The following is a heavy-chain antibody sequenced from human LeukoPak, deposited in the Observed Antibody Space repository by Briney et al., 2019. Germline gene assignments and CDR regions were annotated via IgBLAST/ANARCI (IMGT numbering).Heavy chain of an antibody. Sequence: GESLKTSCKASGYSFTSYWIGWVRQMPGKGPEWMGIIDPDDSDTKYNPSFQGQVSISADKSITTAYLQWSSLKASDTAMYYCARGKALPYYFDYWGQGTPVTVSS. CDR2: IDPDDSDT. CDR3: ARGKALPYYFDY. CDR1: GYSFTSYW. J-gene: IGHJ4*02. V-gene: IGHV5-51*01.